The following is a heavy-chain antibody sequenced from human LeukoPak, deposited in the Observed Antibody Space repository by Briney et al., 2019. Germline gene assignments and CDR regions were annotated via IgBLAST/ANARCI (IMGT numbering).Heavy chain of an antibody. CDR2: ISSSGSTI. CDR3: ARVRGYDFWSGYFDY. D-gene: IGHD3-3*01. Sequence: GGSLRLSCAASGFTFSDYYMSWIRQAPGKGLEWVSYISSSGSTIYYADSVKGRFTISRDNAKNSLYQQMNSLRAEDTAVYYCARVRGYDFWSGYFDYWGQGTLVTVSS. CDR1: GFTFSDYY. V-gene: IGHV3-11*01. J-gene: IGHJ4*02.